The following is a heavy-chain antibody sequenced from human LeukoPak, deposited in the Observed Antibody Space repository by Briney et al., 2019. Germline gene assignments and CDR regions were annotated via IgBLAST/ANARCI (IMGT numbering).Heavy chain of an antibody. CDR1: GYTFTSYG. CDR2: ISAYNGNT. D-gene: IGHD5-18*01. J-gene: IGHJ4*02. Sequence: ASVKVSCKASGYTFTSYGISWVRQAPGQGLEWMGWISAYNGNTNYAQKLQGRVTMTTDTSTSTAYMELRSLRSDDTAVYHCARGIQLWLISFEIFDYWGQGTLVTVSS. CDR3: ARGIQLWLISFEIFDY. V-gene: IGHV1-18*01.